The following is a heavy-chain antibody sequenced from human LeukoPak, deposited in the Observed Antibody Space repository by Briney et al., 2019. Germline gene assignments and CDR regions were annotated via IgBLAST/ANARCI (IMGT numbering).Heavy chain of an antibody. D-gene: IGHD4-17*01. CDR1: GGSISSYY. J-gene: IGHJ6*02. CDR3: ARSAMTTVTTKLYYGMDV. Sequence: SETLSLTCTVSGGSISSYYWSWIRQPPGKGLEWIGYIYYSGSTYYNPSLKSRVTISVDTSKNQFSLKLSSVTAADTAVYYCARSAMTTVTTKLYYGMDVWGQGTTVTVSS. V-gene: IGHV4-59*12. CDR2: IYYSGST.